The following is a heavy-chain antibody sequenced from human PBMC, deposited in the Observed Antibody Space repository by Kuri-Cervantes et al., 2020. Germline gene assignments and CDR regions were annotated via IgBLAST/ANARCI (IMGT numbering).Heavy chain of an antibody. CDR2: ISGSVGSA. CDR3: AKEGYVWGSAIDY. V-gene: IGHV3-23*01. J-gene: IGHJ4*02. Sequence: LSLTCAASGFTFSSYAMSWVRQATGKGLEWVSAISGSVGSAYYADSVKGRFTISRDNSKNTLYLQMNSLRAEDTAVYYCAKEGYVWGSAIDYWGQGTLVTVSS. CDR1: GFTFSSYA. D-gene: IGHD3-16*01.